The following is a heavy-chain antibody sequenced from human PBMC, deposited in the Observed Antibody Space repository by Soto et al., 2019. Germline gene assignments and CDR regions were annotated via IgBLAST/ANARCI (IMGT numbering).Heavy chain of an antibody. D-gene: IGHD3-9*01. CDR2: INPSGGST. J-gene: IGHJ6*02. CDR1: GYTFTSYY. V-gene: IGHV1-46*01. Sequence: ASVKVSCKASGYTFTSYYMHWVRRAPGQGLEWMGIINPSGGSTSYAQKFQGRVTMTRDTSTSTVYMELSSLRSEDTAVYYCARDSQNYDILTGYPYYYYGMDVWGQGTTVTGSS. CDR3: ARDSQNYDILTGYPYYYYGMDV.